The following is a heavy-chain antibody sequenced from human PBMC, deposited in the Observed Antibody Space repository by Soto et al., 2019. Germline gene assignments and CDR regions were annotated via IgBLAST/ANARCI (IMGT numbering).Heavy chain of an antibody. Sequence: EVQLLESGGGLVQPGGSLRLSCAASGFNFSSYAMSWVRQAAGKGLEWVSDISGSGVTTYYADYVKGRFTISGDSSKNTLYLQMNSMRAVDTAVYYCAKGRAPFLGRGMDVWGQGTTVTVSS. CDR1: GFNFSSYA. CDR3: AKGRAPFLGRGMDV. CDR2: ISGSGVTT. V-gene: IGHV3-23*01. J-gene: IGHJ6*02.